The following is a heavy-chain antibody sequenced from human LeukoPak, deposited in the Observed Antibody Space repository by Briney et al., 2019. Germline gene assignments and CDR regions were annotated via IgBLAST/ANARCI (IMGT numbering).Heavy chain of an antibody. Sequence: PSETLSLTCAVYGGSFSSYYWSWIRQPPGKGLEWIGYIYYSGSTNYNPSLKSRVTISVDTSKNQFSLKLSSVTAADTAVYYCARAWGVKSYYNVRDAFDIWGQGTMVTVSS. V-gene: IGHV4-59*01. CDR1: GGSFSSYY. CDR3: ARAWGVKSYYNVRDAFDI. J-gene: IGHJ3*02. D-gene: IGHD3-10*01. CDR2: IYYSGST.